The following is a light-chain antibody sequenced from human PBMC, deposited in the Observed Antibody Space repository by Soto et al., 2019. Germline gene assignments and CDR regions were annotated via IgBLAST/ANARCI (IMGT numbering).Light chain of an antibody. CDR2: ATS. J-gene: IGKJ1*01. CDR3: KHYGSSSWT. Sequence: EIVFTQSPGTLSLSPGETATLSCMASQTIGRNYLAWYQQKPGQAPRLLIYATSFRATGIPDRFRGSGTGTDFTLTISDVQTEDFAVYYCKHYGSSSWTFGQGTKGDIK. V-gene: IGKV3-20*01. CDR1: QTIGRNY.